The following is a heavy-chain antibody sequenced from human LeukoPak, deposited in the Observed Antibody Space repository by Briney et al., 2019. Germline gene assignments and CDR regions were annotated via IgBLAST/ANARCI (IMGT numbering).Heavy chain of an antibody. Sequence: PGGSLRLSFAASGXTFSNYGMSWVRQAPGKELERVPLISASGGTTYYADSVKGRFTISRDNSKNTLYLQMNSLRAEDTAVYYCAKGRCSGGSCYGRGFDYWGQGTLVTVSS. D-gene: IGHD2-15*01. CDR3: AKGRCSGGSCYGRGFDY. V-gene: IGHV3-23*01. J-gene: IGHJ4*02. CDR1: GXTFSNYG. CDR2: ISASGGTT.